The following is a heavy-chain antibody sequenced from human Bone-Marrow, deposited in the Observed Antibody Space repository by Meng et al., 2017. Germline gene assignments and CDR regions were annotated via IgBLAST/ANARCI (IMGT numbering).Heavy chain of an antibody. V-gene: IGHV5-51*01. Sequence: GESLKISCKGSGYSFTSYWIGWVRQMPGKGLEWMGIIYPGDSDTRYSPSFQGQVTISADKSISTAYLQWSSLKASDTAMYYCARTQYNWNDPLLYYFDYWGQGTLVTVS. CDR3: ARTQYNWNDPLLYYFDY. CDR1: GYSFTSYW. D-gene: IGHD1-20*01. CDR2: IYPGDSDT. J-gene: IGHJ4*02.